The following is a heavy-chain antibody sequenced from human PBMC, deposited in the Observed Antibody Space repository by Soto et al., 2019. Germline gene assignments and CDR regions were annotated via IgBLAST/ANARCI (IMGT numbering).Heavy chain of an antibody. CDR1: GFTFSSDW. Sequence: GGSLRLSCAASGFTFSSDWLHWVRQPPGKGLEWVARINTDGSGTSYADSVKGRFTISRDNAKNTLYLQMNSLRAEDTAIYYCTRHRPGPQHYFDYWGQGNMVTVPS. CDR3: TRHRPGPQHYFDY. V-gene: IGHV3-74*01. D-gene: IGHD6-6*01. CDR2: INTDGSGT. J-gene: IGHJ4*02.